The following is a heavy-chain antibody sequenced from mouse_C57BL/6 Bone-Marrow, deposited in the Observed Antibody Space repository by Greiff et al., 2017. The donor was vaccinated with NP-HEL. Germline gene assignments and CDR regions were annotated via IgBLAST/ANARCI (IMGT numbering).Heavy chain of an antibody. D-gene: IGHD3-2*02. V-gene: IGHV1-81*01. J-gene: IGHJ3*01. CDR3: ARRAAQAFAY. CDR2: IYPKSGNT. CDR1: GYTFTSYG. Sequence: QVQLQQSGAELARPGASVKLSCKASGYTFTSYGISWVKQRTGQGLEWIGEIYPKSGNTYYNEKFKGKATLTADKSSSTAYMELRSLTSEDSAVEFCARRAAQAFAYWGQGTLVTVSA.